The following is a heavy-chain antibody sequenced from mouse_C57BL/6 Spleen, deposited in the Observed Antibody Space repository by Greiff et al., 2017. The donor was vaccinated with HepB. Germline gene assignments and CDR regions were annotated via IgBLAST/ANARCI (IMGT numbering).Heavy chain of an antibody. CDR1: GFNIKDDY. Sequence: EVKLVESGAELVRPGASVKLSCTASGFNIKDDYMHWVKQRPEQGLEWIGWIDPENGDTEYASKFQGKATITADTSSNTAYLQLSSLTSEDTAVYYCTTGFPWFAYWGQGTLVTVSA. J-gene: IGHJ3*01. V-gene: IGHV14-4*01. CDR3: TTGFPWFAY. CDR2: IDPENGDT.